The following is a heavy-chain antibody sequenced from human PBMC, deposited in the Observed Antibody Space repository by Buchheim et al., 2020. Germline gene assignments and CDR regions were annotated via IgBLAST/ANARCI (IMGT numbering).Heavy chain of an antibody. CDR1: RFTFSTYW. Sequence: ELQLVESGGGLVQPGGSLRLSCAASRFTFSTYWMNWVRQAPGKGLEWVASIKQDDSEKYYVGSVKGRFTISRDNAKNSLYLQMNSLRAEDTAVYYCASSYNWNHDSKFDYWGQGTL. CDR2: IKQDDSEK. V-gene: IGHV3-7*01. D-gene: IGHD1-14*01. J-gene: IGHJ4*02. CDR3: ASSYNWNHDSKFDY.